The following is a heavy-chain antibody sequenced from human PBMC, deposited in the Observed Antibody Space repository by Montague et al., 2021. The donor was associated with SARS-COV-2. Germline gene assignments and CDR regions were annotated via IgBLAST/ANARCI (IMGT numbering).Heavy chain of an antibody. Sequence: PALVKPTQTLTLTCTFSGFSLSTSGMCVSWIRQPPGKALEWLALIDWDDDKYYSTSLKTSLTISKDTSKNQVVLTMTNMDPVDTATYYCARMVTIFSLGGYYYYGMDVWGQGTTVTVSS. J-gene: IGHJ6*02. D-gene: IGHD3-9*01. CDR2: IDWDDDK. V-gene: IGHV2-70*01. CDR1: GFSLSTSGMC. CDR3: ARMVTIFSLGGYYYYGMDV.